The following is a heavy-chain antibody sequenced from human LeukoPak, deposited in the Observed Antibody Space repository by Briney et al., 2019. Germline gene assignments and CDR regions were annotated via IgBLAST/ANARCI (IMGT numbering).Heavy chain of an antibody. V-gene: IGHV3-48*04. CDR3: VKDSSSGSYFDY. CDR2: ISSSSNTI. J-gene: IGHJ4*02. Sequence: GGSLRLSCAASGFTFSTYNMNWVRQAPGKGLEWLSYISSSSNTIYYADSVKGRFTISRDNAKNSLYLQMNSLRAEDTAVYYCVKDSSSGSYFDYWGQGTLVTVSS. D-gene: IGHD3-10*01. CDR1: GFTFSTYN.